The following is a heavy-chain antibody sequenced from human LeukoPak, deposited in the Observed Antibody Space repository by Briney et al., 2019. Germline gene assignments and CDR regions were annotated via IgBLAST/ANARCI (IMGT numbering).Heavy chain of an antibody. CDR1: GGTFSSYA. J-gene: IGHJ4*02. CDR3: ARDLYSGYVSRKRHLYFDY. CDR2: IIPIFGTA. V-gene: IGHV1-69*05. Sequence: GSSVKVSCKASGGTFSSYAISWVRQAPGQGLEWMGGIIPIFGTANYAQKFQGRVTITTDESTSTAYMELSSLRSEDTAVYYCARDLYSGYVSRKRHLYFDYWGQGTLVTVSS. D-gene: IGHD5-12*01.